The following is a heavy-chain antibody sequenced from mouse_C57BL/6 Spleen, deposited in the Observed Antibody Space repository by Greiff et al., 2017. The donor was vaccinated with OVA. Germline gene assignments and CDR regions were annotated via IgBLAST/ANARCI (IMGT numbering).Heavy chain of an antibody. CDR3: ARIPDSSGYNYAMDY. Sequence: QVQLQQPGAELVMPGASVKLSCKASGYTFTSYWMHWVKQRPGQGLEWIGEIDPSDSYTNYNQKFKGKSTLTVDKSSSTAYMQLSSLTSEDSAVYYCARIPDSSGYNYAMDYWGQGTSVTVSS. CDR1: GYTFTSYW. J-gene: IGHJ4*01. V-gene: IGHV1-69*01. CDR2: IDPSDSYT. D-gene: IGHD3-2*02.